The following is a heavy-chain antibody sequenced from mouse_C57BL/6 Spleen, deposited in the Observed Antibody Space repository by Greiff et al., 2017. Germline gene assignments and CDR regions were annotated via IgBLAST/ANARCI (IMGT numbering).Heavy chain of an antibody. D-gene: IGHD2-4*01. V-gene: IGHV1-69*01. CDR3: ARRGYEYDGAWFAY. Sequence: VQLQQPGAELVMPGASVKLSCKASGYTFTSYWMHWVKQRPGQGLEWIGEIDPSDSYTNYNQKFKGKSTLTVDKSSSTAYMQLSSLTSEDSAVYYCARRGYEYDGAWFAYWGQGTLVTVSA. CDR2: IDPSDSYT. J-gene: IGHJ3*01. CDR1: GYTFTSYW.